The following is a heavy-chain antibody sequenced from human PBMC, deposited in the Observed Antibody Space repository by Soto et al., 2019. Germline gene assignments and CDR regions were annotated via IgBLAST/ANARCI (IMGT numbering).Heavy chain of an antibody. CDR3: ARDPYGDYGWFDP. CDR1: GFTFSSYW. D-gene: IGHD4-17*01. V-gene: IGHV3-7*01. CDR2: IKQDGSEK. J-gene: IGHJ5*02. Sequence: EVQLVESGGGLVQPGGSLRLSCAASGFTFSSYWMSWVRQAPGKGLEWVANIKQDGSEKYYVDSVKGRFTISRDNAKNSLYLQMSSLRAEDTAVYYCARDPYGDYGWFDPWGQGTLVTVSS.